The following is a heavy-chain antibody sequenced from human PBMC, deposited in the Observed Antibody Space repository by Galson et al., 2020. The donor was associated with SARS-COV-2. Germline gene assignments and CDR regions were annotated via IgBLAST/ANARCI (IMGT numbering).Heavy chain of an antibody. J-gene: IGHJ5*02. Sequence: ASVTVSCKVSGYTLTELSMHWVRQAPGKGLEWMGGFDPEDGETIYAQKFQGRVTMTEDTSTDTAYMELSSLRSEDTAVYYCATASAVVGATGWFDPWGQGTLVTVSS. V-gene: IGHV1-24*01. CDR1: GYTLTELS. CDR2: FDPEDGET. CDR3: ATASAVVGATGWFDP. D-gene: IGHD1-26*01.